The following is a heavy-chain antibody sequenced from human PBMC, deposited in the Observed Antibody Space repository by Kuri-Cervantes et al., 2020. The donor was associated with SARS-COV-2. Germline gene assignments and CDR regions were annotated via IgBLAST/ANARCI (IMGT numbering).Heavy chain of an antibody. CDR2: IYYAGSS. J-gene: IGHJ5*02. CDR1: GGSISGSNYY. V-gene: IGHV4-39*07. Sequence: SETLSLTCSVSGGSISGSNYYWGWIRQPPGKGLEWIGSIYYAGSSYYNPSLKSRVTISVDTSKNQFSLKLSSVTAADTAVYYCARTYWSSSGWYNWFDPWGQGTLVTVSS. CDR3: ARTYWSSSGWYNWFDP. D-gene: IGHD6-19*01.